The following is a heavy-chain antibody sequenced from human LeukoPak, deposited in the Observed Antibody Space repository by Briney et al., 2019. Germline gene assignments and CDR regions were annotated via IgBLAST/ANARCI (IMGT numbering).Heavy chain of an antibody. J-gene: IGHJ6*02. CDR3: TTNTAMVSSRMDF. CDR1: GFTFSNAW. CDR2: IKRKTDGGTT. V-gene: IGHV3-15*01. D-gene: IGHD5-18*01. Sequence: PGGSLRLSCAASGFTFSNAWMSWVRRAPGKGLEWVGRIKRKTDGGTTDYVAPVKGRFTISRDDSKNTLFLQMNSLKTEDTAVYYCTTNTAMVSSRMDFWGQGTTVTVSS.